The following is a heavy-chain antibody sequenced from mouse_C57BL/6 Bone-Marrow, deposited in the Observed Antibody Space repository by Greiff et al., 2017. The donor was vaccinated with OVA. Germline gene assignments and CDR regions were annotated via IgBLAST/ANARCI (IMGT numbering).Heavy chain of an antibody. D-gene: IGHD1-1*01. J-gene: IGHJ1*03. CDR3: AGDYYCSSPYWYFDV. CDR1: GYAFSSSW. CDR2: IYPGDGDT. V-gene: IGHV1-82*01. Sequence: VQLQQSGPELVKPGASVKISCKASGYAFSSSWMNWVKQRPGKGLEWIGRIYPGDGDTNYNGKFKGKATLTADKSSSTAYMQLSSLTSEDSAVSFCAGDYYCSSPYWYFDVWGTGTTITVSS.